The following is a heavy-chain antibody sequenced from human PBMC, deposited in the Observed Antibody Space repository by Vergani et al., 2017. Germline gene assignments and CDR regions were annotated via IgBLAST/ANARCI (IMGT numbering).Heavy chain of an antibody. V-gene: IGHV4-59*01. Sequence: QVQLQESGPGLVKPSETLSLTCTVPGGPISSYYWSWIRQPPGKGLEWIGYIYYSGSTNYNPSLKSPVTISVDTSKNQFSLKLSSVPAADTAVYYCARDSGYSSSWGNWFDPWGQGTLVTVSS. CDR1: GGPISSYY. J-gene: IGHJ5*02. CDR2: IYYSGST. CDR3: ARDSGYSSSWGNWFDP. D-gene: IGHD6-13*01.